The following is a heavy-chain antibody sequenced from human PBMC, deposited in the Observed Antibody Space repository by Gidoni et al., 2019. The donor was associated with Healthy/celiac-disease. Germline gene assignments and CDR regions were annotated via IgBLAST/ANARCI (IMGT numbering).Heavy chain of an antibody. CDR1: GFTFSSYS. J-gene: IGHJ3*02. D-gene: IGHD2-21*01. CDR3: ARDVGIDDFVPFDI. CDR2: ISSSSSYI. Sequence: EVQLVESGGGLVKPGGSLRLSCAASGFTFSSYSMNWVRQAPGKGLEWVSSISSSSSYIYYADSVKGRFTISRDNAKNSLYLQMNSLRAEDTAVYYCARDVGIDDFVPFDIWGQGTMVTVSS. V-gene: IGHV3-21*01.